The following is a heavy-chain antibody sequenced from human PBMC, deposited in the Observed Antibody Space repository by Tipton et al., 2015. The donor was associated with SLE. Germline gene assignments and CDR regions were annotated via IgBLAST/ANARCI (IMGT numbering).Heavy chain of an antibody. J-gene: IGHJ3*02. CDR1: GDSIRSSRYY. CDR2: IYYSGTT. D-gene: IGHD3-16*01. CDR3: AREKGDAYPIRVAFYI. Sequence: TLSLTCTVSGDSIRSSRYYWGWIRQPPGKGLEWIGSIYYSGTTYYNPSLKSRVTISVDTSKNQFSLQLSSVTAADTAVYYCAREKGDAYPIRVAFYIWGQGTMVTVAS. V-gene: IGHV4-39*07.